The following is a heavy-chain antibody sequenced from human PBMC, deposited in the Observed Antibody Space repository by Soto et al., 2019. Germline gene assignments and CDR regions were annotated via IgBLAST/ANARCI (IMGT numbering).Heavy chain of an antibody. J-gene: IGHJ4*02. Sequence: PGGSLRLSCAASGFTFSSYGMHWVRQAPGKGLEWVAVISYDGSNKYYADSVKGRFTISRDNSKNTLYLQMNSLRAEDTAVYYCAKDPFPYDSSGPFDYWGQGTLVTVSS. CDR3: AKDPFPYDSSGPFDY. V-gene: IGHV3-30*18. CDR2: ISYDGSNK. CDR1: GFTFSSYG. D-gene: IGHD3-22*01.